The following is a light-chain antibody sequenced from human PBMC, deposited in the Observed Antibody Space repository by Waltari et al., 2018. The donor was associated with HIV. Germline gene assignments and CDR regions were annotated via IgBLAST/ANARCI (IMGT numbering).Light chain of an antibody. CDR3: QSADSSGTWV. V-gene: IGLV3-25*03. Sequence: SYELTQPPSVSVSPGQTARITCSGAASPKQYAYWYQQKPGQAPVLVIYKDSERPSGIPERFSGSSSGTTVTLTISGVQAEDEADYYCQSADSSGTWVFGGGTKLTVL. CDR2: KDS. J-gene: IGLJ3*02. CDR1: ASPKQY.